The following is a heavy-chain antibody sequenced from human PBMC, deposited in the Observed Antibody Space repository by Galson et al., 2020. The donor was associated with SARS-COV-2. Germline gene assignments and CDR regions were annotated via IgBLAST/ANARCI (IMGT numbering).Heavy chain of an antibody. CDR1: GFTFSNYT. D-gene: IGHD6-19*01. V-gene: IGHV3-23*01. CDR2: ISGGAGST. J-gene: IGHJ4*02. Sequence: GESLKISCAASGFTFSNYTMSWVRQAPGKGLEWVSAISGGAGSTYYADSVRGRFTISRDNSKNTLYLQVNSLRAEDTAMYYCSKGESEAGAWKQANWGQGTLVTVAS. CDR3: SKGESEAGAWKQAN.